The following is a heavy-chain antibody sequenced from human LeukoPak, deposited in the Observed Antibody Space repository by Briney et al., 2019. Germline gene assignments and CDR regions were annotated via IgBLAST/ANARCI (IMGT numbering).Heavy chain of an antibody. CDR1: GGSISSYY. CDR2: IYTSGST. V-gene: IGHV4-4*07. D-gene: IGHD3-22*01. CDR3: ARERYYYDSSGYYYVLDY. J-gene: IGHJ4*02. Sequence: SETLSLTCTVSGGSISSYYWSWIRRPAGKGLEWIGRIYTSGSTNYNPSLKSRVTMSVDTSKNQFSLKLSSVTAADTAVYYCARERYYYDSSGYYYVLDYWGQGTLVTVSS.